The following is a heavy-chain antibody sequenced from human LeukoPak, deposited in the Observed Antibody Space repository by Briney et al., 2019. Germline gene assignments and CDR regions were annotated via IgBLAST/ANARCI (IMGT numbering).Heavy chain of an antibody. CDR3: ARLGGYNLSRNAFDI. CDR1: AGSVSSNAYY. J-gene: IGHJ3*02. D-gene: IGHD5-24*01. CDR2: AYFSGHK. V-gene: IGHV4-39*01. Sequence: NSSETLSLTCTVSAGSVSSNAYYWGWIRQTPGKGLEWIGNAYFSGHKYYNPSLKSRVTIFVDTSKNEFSLKLSSVTAADTAVYYCARLGGYNLSRNAFDIWGRGKLVTVSS.